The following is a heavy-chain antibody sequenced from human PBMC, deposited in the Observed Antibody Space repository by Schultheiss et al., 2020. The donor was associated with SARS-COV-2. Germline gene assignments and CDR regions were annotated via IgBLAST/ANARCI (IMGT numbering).Heavy chain of an antibody. V-gene: IGHV4-34*01. J-gene: IGHJ6*03. CDR1: GGSFSAYY. CDR2: INHSGST. Sequence: SETLSLTCAVYGGSFSAYYWGWIRQPPGKGLEWIGEINHSGSTYYNPSLKSRVTISVDTSKNQFTLSLTSVTAADAAVYYCVRHGVAAAGPNSYYYLDVWGKGTTVTVSS. CDR3: VRHGVAAAGPNSYYYLDV. D-gene: IGHD6-13*01.